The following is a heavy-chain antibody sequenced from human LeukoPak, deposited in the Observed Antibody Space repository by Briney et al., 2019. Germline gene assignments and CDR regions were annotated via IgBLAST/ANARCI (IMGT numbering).Heavy chain of an antibody. Sequence: QPGGSLRLSCAASGFTFRSYSMNWVRQAPGKGLEWVSYISSSSSTIYYADSVKGRFTISRDNAKNSLYLQMNSLRAEDTAVYYCARDSVVVAATIGMDVWGQGTTVTVSS. CDR2: ISSSSSTI. CDR1: GFTFRSYS. D-gene: IGHD2-15*01. CDR3: ARDSVVVAATIGMDV. V-gene: IGHV3-48*04. J-gene: IGHJ6*02.